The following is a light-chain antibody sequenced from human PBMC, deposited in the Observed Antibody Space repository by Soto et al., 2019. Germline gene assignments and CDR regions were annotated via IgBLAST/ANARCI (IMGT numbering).Light chain of an antibody. V-gene: IGKV3-20*01. CDR1: QSVSSSY. CDR2: CAS. CDR3: QQYDSSPMT. Sequence: EIVLTQSPGTLSLSPGERATLSCRASQSVSSSYLAWYQQKPGQAPRLLIYCASSRATGIPDRFSGSVSGTDFTLTISRLEPEDFAVYYCQQYDSSPMTFGQGTKVEIK. J-gene: IGKJ1*01.